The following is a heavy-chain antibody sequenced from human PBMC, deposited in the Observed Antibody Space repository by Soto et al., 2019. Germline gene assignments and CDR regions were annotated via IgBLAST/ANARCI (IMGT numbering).Heavy chain of an antibody. Sequence: SETLSLTCAVYGGSFSGYYWSWIRQPPGKGLEWIGEINHSGSTNYNPSLKSRVTISVDTSKNQFSLKLSSVTAADTAVYYCARCQVSYYFDYWGQGTLVTVSS. CDR1: GGSFSGYY. V-gene: IGHV4-34*01. CDR2: INHSGST. J-gene: IGHJ4*02. D-gene: IGHD2-8*01. CDR3: ARCQVSYYFDY.